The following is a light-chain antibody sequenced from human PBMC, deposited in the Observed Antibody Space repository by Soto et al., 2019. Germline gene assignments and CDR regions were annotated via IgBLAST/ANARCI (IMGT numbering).Light chain of an antibody. CDR3: QQFNNWPLDPMYT. Sequence: EIVVTQSPATLSVSPGERATLSCRASQSVSSNLAWYQQKPGQAPRLLIYGASTRATGIPARFSGSGSGTEFTLTISSLQSEDSAVYYCQQFNNWPLDPMYTFGQGTKLEIK. CDR1: QSVSSN. J-gene: IGKJ2*01. V-gene: IGKV3-15*01. CDR2: GAS.